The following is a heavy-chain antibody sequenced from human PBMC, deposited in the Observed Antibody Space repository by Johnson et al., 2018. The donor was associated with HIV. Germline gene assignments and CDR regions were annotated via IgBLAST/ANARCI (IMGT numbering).Heavy chain of an antibody. Sequence: VQLVESGAGLAKPGGSLRLSCAVSGFSFSNYWMEWVRQAPGKGLVLVSRIKTDGRSTSSAASVQGRFTTSRDNSKNTLYLQMNSLRVDDTAIYYCARAYTYGAFDIWGQGTMVTVSS. J-gene: IGHJ3*02. CDR2: IKTDGRST. V-gene: IGHV3-74*02. CDR1: GFSFSNYW. D-gene: IGHD5-18*01. CDR3: ARAYTYGAFDI.